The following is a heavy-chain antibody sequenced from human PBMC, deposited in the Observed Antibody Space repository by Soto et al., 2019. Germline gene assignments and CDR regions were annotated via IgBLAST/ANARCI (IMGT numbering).Heavy chain of an antibody. J-gene: IGHJ6*02. CDR1: GFTFSSYS. V-gene: IGHV3-48*02. CDR3: ARVKVPSIITGSYYYYCMDV. D-gene: IGHD1-20*01. CDR2: ISSSSSTI. Sequence: GGSLRLSCAASGFTFSSYSMNWVRQAPGKGLEWVSYISSSSSTIYYADFVKGRFTNSRDNAKNSLYRQMNSLRDEDTAVYYCARVKVPSIITGSYYYYCMDVWGQGTTVTVSS.